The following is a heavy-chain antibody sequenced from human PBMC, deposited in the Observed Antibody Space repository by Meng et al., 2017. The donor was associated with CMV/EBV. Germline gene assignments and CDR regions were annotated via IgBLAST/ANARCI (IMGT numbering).Heavy chain of an antibody. CDR3: ARVSGGAYGMDV. CDR2: IFYSGRA. Sequence: GSLRLSCTVSGGSISSSTYYWGWIRQPPGKGLEWIGSIFYSGRAFYNPSLKSRISISVDTSKNQFSLKLSSVTAADTAVYYCARVSGGAYGMDVWGQGTTVTVSS. V-gene: IGHV4-39*01. CDR1: GGSISSSTYY. D-gene: IGHD2/OR15-2a*01. J-gene: IGHJ6*02.